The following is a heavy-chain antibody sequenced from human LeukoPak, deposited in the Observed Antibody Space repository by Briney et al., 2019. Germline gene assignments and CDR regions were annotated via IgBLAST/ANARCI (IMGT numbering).Heavy chain of an antibody. J-gene: IGHJ4*02. V-gene: IGHV4-30-4*01. D-gene: IGHD3-22*01. CDR2: IYYSGST. CDR3: ARSEYYYDSSGSRPLWYFDY. Sequence: SQTLSLTCTVSGGSISSGDYYWIWIRQPPGKGLEWIGYIYYSGSTYYNPSLKSRVTISVDTSKNQFSLKLSSVTAADTAVYYCARSEYYYDSSGSRPLWYFDYWGQGTLVTVSS. CDR1: GGSISSGDYY.